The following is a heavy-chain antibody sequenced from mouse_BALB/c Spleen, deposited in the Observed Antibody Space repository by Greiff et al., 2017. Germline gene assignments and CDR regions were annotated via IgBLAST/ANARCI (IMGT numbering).Heavy chain of an antibody. D-gene: IGHD1-1*01. CDR2: ISSGSSTI. Sequence: EVQVVESGGGLVQPGGSRKLSCAASGFTFSSFGMHWVRQAPEKGLEWVAYISSGSSTIYYADTVKGRFTISRDNPKNTLFLQMTSLRSEDTAMYYCARHYYGSPFDVWGAGTTVTVSS. V-gene: IGHV5-17*02. J-gene: IGHJ1*01. CDR1: GFTFSSFG. CDR3: ARHYYGSPFDV.